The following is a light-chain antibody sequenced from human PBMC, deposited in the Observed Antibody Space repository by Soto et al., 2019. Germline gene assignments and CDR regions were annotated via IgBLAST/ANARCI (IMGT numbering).Light chain of an antibody. J-gene: IGLJ2*01. CDR3: QVWDSLTDHEV. CDR1: NIGSKS. Sequence: SYELTQPPSLSVAPGQTARLTCGGNNIGSKSVHWYQQKPGQAPVLVVYSDTDRPSGIPERFSGSNSGNTATLTISRVEAGDEADYYCQVWDSLTDHEVFGGGTQLTVL. CDR2: SDT. V-gene: IGLV3-21*02.